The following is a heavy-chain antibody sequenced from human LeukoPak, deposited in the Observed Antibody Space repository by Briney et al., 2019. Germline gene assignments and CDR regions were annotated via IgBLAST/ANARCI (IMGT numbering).Heavy chain of an antibody. V-gene: IGHV3-15*01. CDR3: TTPAVASNWGPYNWFDP. J-gene: IGHJ5*02. Sequence: GGSLRLSCTVSGFTFSNAWMIWVRQAPGKGLEWVGRIKSKADGGTTDYGAPVKGRFTISRDDSKKTLYLQMNSLKTEDTAVYYCTTPAVASNWGPYNWFDPWGQGTLVTVSS. D-gene: IGHD7-27*01. CDR2: IKSKADGGTT. CDR1: GFTFSNAW.